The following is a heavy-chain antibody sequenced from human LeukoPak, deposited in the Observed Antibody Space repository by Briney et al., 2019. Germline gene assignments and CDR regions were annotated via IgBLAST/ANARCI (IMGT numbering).Heavy chain of an antibody. CDR3: AKRGNSWDLFDY. D-gene: IGHD6-13*01. Sequence: GGSLRLSCAASGFTFSSYVMSWIRQAPGRGLEWVSNIGGSVGSMFYAASVKGRFAISRDNSKNTLFLQMNNLRVEDTAVYYCAKRGNSWDLFDYWGQGTLVTVSS. CDR2: IGGSVGSM. CDR1: GFTFSSYV. J-gene: IGHJ4*02. V-gene: IGHV3-23*01.